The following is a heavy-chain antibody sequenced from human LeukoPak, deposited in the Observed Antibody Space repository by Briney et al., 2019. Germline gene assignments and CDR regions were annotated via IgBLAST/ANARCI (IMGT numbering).Heavy chain of an antibody. CDR1: GFTFSSYA. J-gene: IGHJ3*02. CDR3: ARDNRDGDAFDI. CDR2: ISYDGSNK. Sequence: PGRSLRLSCAASGFTFSSYAMHWVRQAPGKGLEWVAVISYDGSNKYYADSVKGRFTISRDNSKNTLYLQMNSLRAEDTAVYYCARDNRDGDAFDIWGQGTMVTVSS. D-gene: IGHD5-24*01. V-gene: IGHV3-30-3*01.